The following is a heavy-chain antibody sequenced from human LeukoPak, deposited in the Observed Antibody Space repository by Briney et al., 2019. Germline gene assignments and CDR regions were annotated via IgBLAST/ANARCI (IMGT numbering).Heavy chain of an antibody. D-gene: IGHD3-10*01. V-gene: IGHV4-30-2*01. CDR3: ARGRGYYYGSGSYPTREYYLDY. J-gene: IGHJ4*02. CDR2: MYHSGST. Sequence: SESLSLTCAVSGRSISSGGYSSSWIRQPPGNGLEWPGYMYHSGSTYSNPSLKSRVTISVDRSKNQFSLKLSSVTAADTAVYYCARGRGYYYGSGSYPTREYYLDYWGQGTLVTVSS. CDR1: GRSISSGGYS.